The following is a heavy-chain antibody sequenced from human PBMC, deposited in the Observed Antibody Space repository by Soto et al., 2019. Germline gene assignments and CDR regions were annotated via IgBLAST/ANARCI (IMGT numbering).Heavy chain of an antibody. CDR3: ARGRYSSSWYKRSVDY. CDR2: IGTAGDT. Sequence: GGSLRLSCAASGFTFSSYDMHWVRQATGKGLEWVSAIGTAGDTHYPGSVKGRFTISRENAKNSLYLQMNSLRAEDTAVYYCARGRYSSSWYKRSVDYWGQGTLVTVSS. CDR1: GFTFSSYD. V-gene: IGHV3-13*01. J-gene: IGHJ4*02. D-gene: IGHD6-13*01.